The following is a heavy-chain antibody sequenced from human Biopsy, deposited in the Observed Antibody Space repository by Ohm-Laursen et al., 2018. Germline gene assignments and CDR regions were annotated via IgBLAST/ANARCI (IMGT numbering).Heavy chain of an antibody. J-gene: IGHJ4*02. CDR2: IVPILGHL. D-gene: IGHD3-3*01. V-gene: IGHV1-69*04. CDR1: GGPSSNYA. Sequence: ASVKVSCNASGGPSSNYASSWVRQAPGQGLEWVGRIVPILGHLNYAQRFQGRVSITADKSTTYVYMELSRLTSGDTAVYYCAADADGYYTEFDYWGPGTLVTVSS. CDR3: AADADGYYTEFDY.